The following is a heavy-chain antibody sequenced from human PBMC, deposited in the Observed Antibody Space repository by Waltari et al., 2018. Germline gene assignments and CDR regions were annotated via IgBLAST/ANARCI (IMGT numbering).Heavy chain of an antibody. Sequence: EVQLLESGGGLVQPGGSLSLSCAAYGFTFRSYTMNWVRQAPGQGLEWVSAIHNGGETTSYADSVKGRFTISRDNSKNTLYLQMNNLRAEDTAMYFCAKDSGVGGDDYWGQGTLVTVSS. V-gene: IGHV3-23*01. CDR3: AKDSGVGGDDY. CDR2: IHNGGETT. CDR1: GFTFRSYT. D-gene: IGHD3-3*01. J-gene: IGHJ4*02.